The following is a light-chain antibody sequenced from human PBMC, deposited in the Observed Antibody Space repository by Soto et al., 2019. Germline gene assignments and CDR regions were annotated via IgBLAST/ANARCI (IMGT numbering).Light chain of an antibody. CDR2: DAS. Sequence: DIQMTQSPSTLSASVGDRVTITCRASQSISSWLAWYQQKPGKAPKVLITDASTLQSGVPSRFSGSGFGTEFTLTIRGLQPEDVATYYCQQLNNFVTFGPGTKVNI. CDR3: QQLNNFVT. CDR1: QSISSW. J-gene: IGKJ3*01. V-gene: IGKV1-5*01.